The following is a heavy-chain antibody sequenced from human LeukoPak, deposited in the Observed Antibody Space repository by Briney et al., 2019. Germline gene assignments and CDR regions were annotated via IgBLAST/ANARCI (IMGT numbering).Heavy chain of an antibody. CDR3: ARAPDYGEYFVGVFDI. J-gene: IGHJ3*02. Sequence: GESLKISCKGSGYSFTSYWIGWVRQMPGKGLEWMGIIYPGDSDTRYSPSFQGQVTISADKSISTAYLQWSSLKASDTAMYYCARAPDYGEYFVGVFDIWGEGTMVTVSS. V-gene: IGHV5-51*01. D-gene: IGHD4-17*01. CDR2: IYPGDSDT. CDR1: GYSFTSYW.